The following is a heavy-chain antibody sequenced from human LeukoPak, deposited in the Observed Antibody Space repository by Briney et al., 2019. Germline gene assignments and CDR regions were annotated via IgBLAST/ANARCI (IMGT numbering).Heavy chain of an antibody. CDR1: GYTFTSYG. V-gene: IGHV1-18*01. D-gene: IGHD2-2*01. Sequence: ASVKVSCKASGYTFTSYGISWVRQAPGQGLEWMGWISAYNGNTNYAQKLQGRVTMTTDTSTSTAYMELRSLRSDDTAVYYCARVVPAAIRYYFDCWGQGTLVTVSS. CDR3: ARVVPAAIRYYFDC. J-gene: IGHJ4*02. CDR2: ISAYNGNT.